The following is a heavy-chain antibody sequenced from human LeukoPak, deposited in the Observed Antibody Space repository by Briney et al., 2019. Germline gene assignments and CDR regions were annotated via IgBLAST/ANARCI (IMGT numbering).Heavy chain of an antibody. CDR2: MNPNSGNT. V-gene: IGHV1-8*01. D-gene: IGHD6-19*01. CDR3: ARDDGIAVAGGDY. J-gene: IGHJ4*02. CDR1: GYTFTSYD. Sequence: ASVKVSCKASGYTFTSYDINWVRQATGQGLEWMGWMNPNSGNTGYAQKLQGRVTMTTDTSTSTAYMELRSLRSDDTAVYYCARDDGIAVAGGDYWGQGTLVTVSS.